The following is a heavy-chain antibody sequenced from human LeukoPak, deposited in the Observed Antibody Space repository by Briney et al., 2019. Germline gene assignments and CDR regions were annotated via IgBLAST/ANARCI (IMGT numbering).Heavy chain of an antibody. D-gene: IGHD1-26*01. V-gene: IGHV4-59*01. CDR2: IYYSGST. Sequence: SETLSLTCTVSGGSISSYYWSWIRQPPGKGLEWIGYIYYSGSTNYNPSLKSRVTISVDTSKNQFSLKLSSVTAADTAVYYFARTGGTIPDYWGQGTLVTVSS. CDR1: GGSISSYY. J-gene: IGHJ4*02. CDR3: ARTGGTIPDY.